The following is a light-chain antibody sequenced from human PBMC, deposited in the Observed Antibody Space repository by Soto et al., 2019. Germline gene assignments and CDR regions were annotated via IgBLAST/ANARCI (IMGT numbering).Light chain of an antibody. CDR2: VAS. CDR1: QSVSSSY. Sequence: EIVLTQSPGTLSLSPGERATLSCRASQSVSSSYLGWYQQKPGQAPRLLIYVASTRATGIPDRFSGSGSGTDFTLTISRLDPEDFAVYYCQQYGGSSLYTFGQGTKLEIK. J-gene: IGKJ2*01. CDR3: QQYGGSSLYT. V-gene: IGKV3-20*01.